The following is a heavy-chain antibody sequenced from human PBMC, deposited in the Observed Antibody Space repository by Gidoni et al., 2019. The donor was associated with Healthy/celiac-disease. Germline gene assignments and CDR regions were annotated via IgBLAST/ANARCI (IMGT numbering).Heavy chain of an antibody. Sequence: QVQLVQSGAEVKKPGASVKVSCQASGYTFTSYYMHWVRQAPGQGLEWMGIINPSGGSTSYAQKFQGRVTMTRDTSTSTVYMELSSLRSEDTAVYYCARGLCSGGSCYAVGYWGQGTLVTVSS. J-gene: IGHJ4*02. D-gene: IGHD2-15*01. V-gene: IGHV1-46*01. CDR3: ARGLCSGGSCYAVGY. CDR2: INPSGGST. CDR1: GYTFTSYY.